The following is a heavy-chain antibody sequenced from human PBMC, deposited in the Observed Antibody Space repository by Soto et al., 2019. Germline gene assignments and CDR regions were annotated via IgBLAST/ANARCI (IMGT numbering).Heavy chain of an antibody. CDR2: IKSKTDGGTT. CDR3: TTAFEDY. J-gene: IGHJ4*02. CDR1: SVSNAW. D-gene: IGHD3-3*02. V-gene: IGHV3-15*07. Sequence: SVSNAWMNWVRQAPGKGLEWVGRIKSKTDGGTTDYAAPVKGRFTISRDDSKTTLYLQMNSLKTEDTAVYYCTTAFEDYWGQGTLVTVSS.